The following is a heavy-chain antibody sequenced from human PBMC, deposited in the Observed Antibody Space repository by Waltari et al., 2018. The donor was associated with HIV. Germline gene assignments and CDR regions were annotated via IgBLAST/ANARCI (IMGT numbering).Heavy chain of an antibody. Sequence: VQLVQSGAEVKKPGASLKVSCKASGYTFNDYYIHWVRQAPGQGLDGMGRINTNRDGTKYAEKFQGRVTMTRDTSISTAYMELSRLRSDDTAVYYCARGASAAPWFDPWGQGTLVTVSP. CDR1: GYTFNDYY. CDR3: ARGASAAPWFDP. D-gene: IGHD6-13*01. J-gene: IGHJ5*02. V-gene: IGHV1-2*06. CDR2: INTNRDGT.